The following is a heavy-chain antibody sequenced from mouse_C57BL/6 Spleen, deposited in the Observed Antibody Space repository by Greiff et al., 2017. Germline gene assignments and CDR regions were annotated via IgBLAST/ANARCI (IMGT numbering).Heavy chain of an antibody. CDR1: GYTFTDYE. V-gene: IGHV1-15*01. J-gene: IGHJ3*01. CDR3: TRDRYWFAY. CDR2: IDPETGGT. Sequence: VKLVESGAELVRPGASVTLSCKASGYTFTDYEMHWVKQTPVHGLEWIGAIDPETGGTAYNQKFKGKAILTADKSSSTAYMELRSLTSEDSAVYYCTRDRYWFAYWGQGTLVTVSA.